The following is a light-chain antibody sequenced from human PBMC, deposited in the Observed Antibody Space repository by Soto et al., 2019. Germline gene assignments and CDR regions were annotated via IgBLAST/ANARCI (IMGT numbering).Light chain of an antibody. CDR1: QSVMRN. Sequence: EIVMTQSPATLSVSPGERATLSCRASQSVMRNLGWYQQKPGQAPGILIYDASTRATGITARFSSSGSGTEFTITIDSLQSEDFAVYYCQQYDNCPYTFGQGTNVEIK. V-gene: IGKV3-15*01. CDR3: QQYDNCPYT. CDR2: DAS. J-gene: IGKJ2*01.